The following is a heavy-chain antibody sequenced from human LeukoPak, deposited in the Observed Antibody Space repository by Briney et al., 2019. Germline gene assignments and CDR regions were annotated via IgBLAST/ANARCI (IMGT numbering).Heavy chain of an antibody. D-gene: IGHD6-13*01. CDR1: GGTFTIND. Sequence: ASVKVSCKASGGTFTINDINWVRQATGQGLEWMGWMNPNSGNTGYAQKFQGRVTMTRNTSISTSYMELTNLRSEDTAVYYCARVTAAGTWAFDIWGQGTTVTVSS. CDR2: MNPNSGNT. J-gene: IGHJ3*02. CDR3: ARVTAAGTWAFDI. V-gene: IGHV1-8*01.